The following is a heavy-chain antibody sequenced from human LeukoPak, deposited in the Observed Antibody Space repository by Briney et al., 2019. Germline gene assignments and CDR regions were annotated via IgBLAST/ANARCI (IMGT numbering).Heavy chain of an antibody. CDR2: INPNSGAT. D-gene: IGHD6-19*01. CDR1: GYTFTGYY. Sequence: GASVKVSCKASGYTFTGYYLHWVRQAPGQGLEWMGWINPNSGATIYAEKFQGRVTITRDTSIDTAYLEMRSLRSDDTAVYFCARDRVGSGWPRPWYFEFWGQGTLITVSS. V-gene: IGHV1-2*02. J-gene: IGHJ4*02. CDR3: ARDRVGSGWPRPWYFEF.